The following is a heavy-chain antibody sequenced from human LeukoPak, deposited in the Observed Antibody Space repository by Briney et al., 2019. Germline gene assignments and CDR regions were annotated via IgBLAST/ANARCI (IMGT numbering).Heavy chain of an antibody. V-gene: IGHV1-46*01. CDR2: INPSGGST. J-gene: IGHJ4*02. CDR3: ARGLEGYEGFDY. D-gene: IGHD3-3*01. CDR1: GYTFTSYY. Sequence: GASVKVSCKASGYTFTSYYMHWVRQAPGQGLEWMGIINPSGGSTSYAQKFQGRVTMTRNTSISTAYMELSSLRSEDTAVYYCARGLEGYEGFDYWGQGTPVTVSS.